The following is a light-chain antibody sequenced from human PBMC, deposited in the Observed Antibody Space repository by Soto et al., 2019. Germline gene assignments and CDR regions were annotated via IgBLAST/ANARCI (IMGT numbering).Light chain of an antibody. CDR1: SSNIGSNT. CDR2: TDN. CDR3: AAWDDSLLGVV. Sequence: QLVLTQPPSASGTPGQRVTISCSGSSSNIGSNTVNWYQQLPETAPKLLIYTDNQRPSGVPDRFSGSKSDTSASLAISGLQSEDEADYYCAAWDDSLLGVVFGGGTKLTVL. V-gene: IGLV1-44*01. J-gene: IGLJ2*01.